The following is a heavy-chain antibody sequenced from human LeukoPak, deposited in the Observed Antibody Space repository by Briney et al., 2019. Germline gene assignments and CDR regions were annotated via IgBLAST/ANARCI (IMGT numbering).Heavy chain of an antibody. CDR1: GGTFISYA. Sequence: SVKVSCKASGGTFISYAISWVRQAPGQGLEWMGGIIPIFGTANYAQKFQGRVTVTADESTSTAYMELSSLRSEDTAVYYCARDLPPLRTYGMDVWGQGTTVTVSS. D-gene: IGHD3-16*01. CDR3: ARDLPPLRTYGMDV. V-gene: IGHV1-69*13. J-gene: IGHJ6*02. CDR2: IIPIFGTA.